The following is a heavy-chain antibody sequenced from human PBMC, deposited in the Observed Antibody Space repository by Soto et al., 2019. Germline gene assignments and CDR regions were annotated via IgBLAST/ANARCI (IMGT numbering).Heavy chain of an antibody. CDR3: ARARLTVVTAMPGYFDY. V-gene: IGHV3-21*01. D-gene: IGHD2-21*02. Sequence: EVQLVESGGGLVKPGGSLRLSCAASGFTFSSYSMNWVRQAPGKGLECVSSISSSSSYIYYADSVKGRFTISRDNAKNSLYLQMNSLRAEDTAVYYCARARLTVVTAMPGYFDYWGQGTLVTVSS. CDR2: ISSSSSYI. J-gene: IGHJ4*02. CDR1: GFTFSSYS.